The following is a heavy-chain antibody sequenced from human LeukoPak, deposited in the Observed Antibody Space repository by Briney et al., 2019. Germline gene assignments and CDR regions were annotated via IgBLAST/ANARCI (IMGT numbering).Heavy chain of an antibody. CDR3: AKDIGYSYGFFDY. CDR1: GFTFDDYG. D-gene: IGHD5-18*01. J-gene: IGHJ4*02. CDR2: ISWNSGSI. V-gene: IGHV3-9*01. Sequence: GGSLRLSCAASGFTFDDYGMHWVRQAPGRGLEWVSGISWNSGSIGYADSVKGRFTISRDNAKNSLYLQMNSLRAEDTALYYCAKDIGYSYGFFDYWGQGTLVTVSS.